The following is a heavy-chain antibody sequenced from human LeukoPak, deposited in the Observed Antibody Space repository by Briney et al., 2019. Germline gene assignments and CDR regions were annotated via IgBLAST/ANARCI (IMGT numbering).Heavy chain of an antibody. V-gene: IGHV1-8*01. Sequence: ASVKVSCKTSGYTFTGYDINWVRQAPGQGLEWMGWMKSNSGDTHFAQKFQGRLTMTRNTSISTAFMELSSLGSEDTAVYYCARGEYSSSWYPFDYWGQGSLVTVSS. CDR1: GYTFTGYD. CDR2: MKSNSGDT. D-gene: IGHD6-13*01. CDR3: ARGEYSSSWYPFDY. J-gene: IGHJ4*02.